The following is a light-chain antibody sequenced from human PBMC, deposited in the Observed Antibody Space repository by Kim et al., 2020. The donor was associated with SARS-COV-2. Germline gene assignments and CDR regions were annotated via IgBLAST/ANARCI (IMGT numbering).Light chain of an antibody. CDR1: SNNVGNQG. CDR2: RNN. J-gene: IGLJ2*01. Sequence: QAGLTQPPSVSKGLRQTATLTCTGNSNNVGNQGAAWLQQHQGHPPKLLSYRNNNRPSGISERLSASRSGNTASLTITGLQPEDEADYCCSAWDSSLSAVVFGGGPQLTVL. CDR3: SAWDSSLSAVV. V-gene: IGLV10-54*01.